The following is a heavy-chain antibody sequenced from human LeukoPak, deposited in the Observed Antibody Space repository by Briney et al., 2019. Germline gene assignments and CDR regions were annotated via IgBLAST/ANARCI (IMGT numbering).Heavy chain of an antibody. J-gene: IGHJ4*02. CDR3: AKDRRALVVPAY. V-gene: IGHV3-30*02. CDR2: IRYDGSNK. CDR1: GFTFSSYG. D-gene: IGHD2-2*01. Sequence: GGSLRLSCAASGFTFSSYGMHWVRQAPGKGLGWVAFIRYDGSNKYYADSVKGRFTISRDNSKNTLYLQMNSLRAEDTAVYYCAKDRRALVVPAYWGQGTLVTVSS.